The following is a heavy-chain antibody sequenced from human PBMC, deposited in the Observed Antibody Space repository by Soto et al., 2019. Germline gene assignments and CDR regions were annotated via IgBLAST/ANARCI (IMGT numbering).Heavy chain of an antibody. D-gene: IGHD5-18*01. CDR2: IIPILGIA. CDR3: ARAPLGDTASDY. Sequence: QVQLVQSGAEVKKPGSSVKVSCKASGGTFSSYTISWVRQAPGQGLEWMGRIIPILGIANYAQKFQGRVTITADQSTSTAYMELSSLRSEDTAVYYCARAPLGDTASDYWGQGTLVTVSS. V-gene: IGHV1-69*02. J-gene: IGHJ4*02. CDR1: GGTFSSYT.